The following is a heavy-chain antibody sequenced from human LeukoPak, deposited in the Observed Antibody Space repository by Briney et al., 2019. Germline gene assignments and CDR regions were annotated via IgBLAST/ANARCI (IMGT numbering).Heavy chain of an antibody. D-gene: IGHD2-2*01. CDR3: ARGYCSSTSCYENYYYGMDV. CDR2: ISSRRSTI. V-gene: IGHV3-11*01. Sequence: GGPLRLSCAASGYTFSEYYMSWIRQAPGKGLEWVSYISSRRSTIYYADSVKGRFTISRDNSQNSLYLQMNSLRAEDTAVYYCARGYCSSTSCYENYYYGMDVWGQGTTVTVSS. CDR1: GYTFSEYY. J-gene: IGHJ6*02.